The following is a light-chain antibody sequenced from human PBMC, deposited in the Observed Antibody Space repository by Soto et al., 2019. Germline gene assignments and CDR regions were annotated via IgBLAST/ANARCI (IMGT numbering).Light chain of an antibody. CDR1: QSIGRW. V-gene: IGKV1-5*01. Sequence: DIQMTQSPSTLSASVGDKVTITCRASQSIGRWLAWYQQKPGKAPKVLIYDASSLESGVPSRFSGGGGDSGPEFTLTISNLQPDDFASYYSQHYRYYPLTFGGGTKVEIK. J-gene: IGKJ4*01. CDR2: DAS. CDR3: QHYRYYPLT.